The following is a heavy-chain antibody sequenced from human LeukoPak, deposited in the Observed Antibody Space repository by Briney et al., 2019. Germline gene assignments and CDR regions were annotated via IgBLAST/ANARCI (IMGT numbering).Heavy chain of an antibody. V-gene: IGHV3-21*01. J-gene: IGHJ6*02. D-gene: IGHD5-18*01. CDR2: ISSSSSYI. Sequence: PGGSLRLSCAASGFTFSSYSMNWVRQAPGKGLEWVSSISSSSSYIYYADSVKGRFTISRDNAKNSLYLQMNSLRAEDTAVYYCARDRNVDTAMVKRDYYYGMDVWGQGTTVTVSS. CDR3: ARDRNVDTAMVKRDYYYGMDV. CDR1: GFTFSSYS.